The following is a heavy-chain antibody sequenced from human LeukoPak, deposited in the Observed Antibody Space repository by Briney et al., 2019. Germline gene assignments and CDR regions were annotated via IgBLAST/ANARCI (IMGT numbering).Heavy chain of an antibody. J-gene: IGHJ3*01. D-gene: IGHD2-2*01. CDR1: GGSISSSSYY. CDR2: IYYSGST. V-gene: IGHV4-39*01. Sequence: SETLSLTCTVSGGSISSSSYYWGWIRQPPGKGLVWIGSIYYSGSTYYNPSLKSRVTISVDTSKNQFSLKLSSVTAADTAVYYCARSYCSSTTCYAVGAFDVWGQGTMVTVSS. CDR3: ARSYCSSTTCYAVGAFDV.